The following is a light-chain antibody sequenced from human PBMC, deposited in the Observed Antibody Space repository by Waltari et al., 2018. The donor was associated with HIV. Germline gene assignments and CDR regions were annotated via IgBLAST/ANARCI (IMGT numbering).Light chain of an antibody. J-gene: IGLJ2*01. V-gene: IGLV2-8*01. Sequence: QSALTQPASVSGSPGQSITISCTGSSSDVGGFNLVSWYQHHPGKAPKLIIYDVTKRPSGVPDRFFGSKSANTASLTVSGLQAEDEADYYCNSYAGSDNVLFGGGTKLTVL. CDR3: NSYAGSDNVL. CDR1: SSDVGGFNL. CDR2: DVT.